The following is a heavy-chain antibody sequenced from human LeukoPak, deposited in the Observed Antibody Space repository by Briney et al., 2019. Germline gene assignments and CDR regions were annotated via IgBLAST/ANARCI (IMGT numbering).Heavy chain of an antibody. CDR3: ARDLDWNDEDYYYGMDV. D-gene: IGHD1-1*01. J-gene: IGHJ6*02. CDR1: GGSVSSGRSY. V-gene: IGHV4-61*01. Sequence: KSSETLSLTCTVSGGSVSSGRSYWSWIRQPPGKGLEWIGYVYYTGSTKYNPSLKSRVTISIDTSKNQFSLKLSSVTAADTAVYYCARDLDWNDEDYYYGMDVWGQGTLVTVSS. CDR2: VYYTGST.